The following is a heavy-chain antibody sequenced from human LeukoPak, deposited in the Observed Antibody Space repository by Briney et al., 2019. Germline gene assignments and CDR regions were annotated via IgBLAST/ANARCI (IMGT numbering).Heavy chain of an antibody. Sequence: PSETLSLTCTVSGASISSSSFYWGWIRQAPGKGLEWIGSIHYSGNTYYNPSLKNRVTISVDTSKKQLSLKLSSVTAADTAVYYCGRDQSSSGWYTYWGQGTLVTVSS. CDR3: GRDQSSSGWYTY. J-gene: IGHJ4*02. V-gene: IGHV4-39*02. D-gene: IGHD6-19*01. CDR1: GASISSSSFY. CDR2: IHYSGNT.